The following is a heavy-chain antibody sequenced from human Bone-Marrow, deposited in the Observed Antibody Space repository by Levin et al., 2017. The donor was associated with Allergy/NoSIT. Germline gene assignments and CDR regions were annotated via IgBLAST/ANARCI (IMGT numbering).Heavy chain of an antibody. J-gene: IGHJ4*02. CDR1: GFTFSSYA. Sequence: AGGSLRLSCAASGFTFSSYAMSWVRQAPGKGLEWVSVVNNGDAYYADSVKGRFTGSRDNSKNTLYLQMNSLRAEDTAVYYCAKGGGYNDYGDAIDFWGQGTLVTVSS. V-gene: IGHV3-23*01. D-gene: IGHD4-17*01. CDR3: AKGGGYNDYGDAIDF. CDR2: VNNGDA.